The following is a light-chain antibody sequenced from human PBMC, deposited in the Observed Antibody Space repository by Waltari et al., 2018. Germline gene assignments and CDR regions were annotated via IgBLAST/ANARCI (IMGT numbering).Light chain of an antibody. J-gene: IGLJ2*01. CDR3: CSCAGTCIFIF. Sequence: QSALNQTHSVSGSPGQEVANSCTGTRSAVGSYDDVAWYQQHPGKAPKVLIYDVNKRPSGVPDRFSGSKSGNTASLTISGLQADDESDYYCCSCAGTCIFIFFGGGTKLTVL. V-gene: IGLV2-11*01. CDR2: DVN. CDR1: RSAVGSYDD.